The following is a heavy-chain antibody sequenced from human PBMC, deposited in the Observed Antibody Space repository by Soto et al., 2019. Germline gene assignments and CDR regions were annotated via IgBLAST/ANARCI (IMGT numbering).Heavy chain of an antibody. D-gene: IGHD5-12*01. V-gene: IGHV3-30*18. J-gene: IGHJ4*02. Sequence: QVQVVESGGGVVQPGRSLTLSCAASGFTFSTYGMHWVRQAPGKGLEWVAIISYDGSDKRYADSVKGRFAISRDNSMKTLYLQLNSLRAEDTAVYYCAKDIHAGRDGYPYGADYWGQGTLVTVSS. CDR2: ISYDGSDK. CDR1: GFTFSTYG. CDR3: AKDIHAGRDGYPYGADY.